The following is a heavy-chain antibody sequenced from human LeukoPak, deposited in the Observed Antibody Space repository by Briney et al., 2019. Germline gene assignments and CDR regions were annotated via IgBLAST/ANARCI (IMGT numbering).Heavy chain of an antibody. CDR1: GGSISSYY. D-gene: IGHD2-2*01. J-gene: IGHJ5*02. Sequence: SETLSLTCTVSGGSISSYYWSWIRQPAGKGLEWIGRIYTSGSTNYSPSLKSRVTMSVDTSKNQFSLKLSSVTAADTAVYYCARDLVIVVVPAAIEYRGWFDPWGQGTLVTVSS. V-gene: IGHV4-4*07. CDR2: IYTSGST. CDR3: ARDLVIVVVPAAIEYRGWFDP.